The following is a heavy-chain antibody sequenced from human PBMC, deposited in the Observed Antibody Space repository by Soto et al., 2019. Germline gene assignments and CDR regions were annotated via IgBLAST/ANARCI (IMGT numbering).Heavy chain of an antibody. D-gene: IGHD1-26*01. CDR1: GGTFNTYT. CDR2: VIPMYDSV. Sequence: QVQLVQSGAEVKKPGSSVKVSCEASGGTFNTYTINWVRQAPGRGLEWMGQVIPMYDSVNYAESFQGRVTITADKSTNIAYMELSSLRSEATALYCCASWRSYSGSYCFDYWGQGTLVIVSS. J-gene: IGHJ4*02. V-gene: IGHV1-69*06. CDR3: ASWRSYSGSYCFDY.